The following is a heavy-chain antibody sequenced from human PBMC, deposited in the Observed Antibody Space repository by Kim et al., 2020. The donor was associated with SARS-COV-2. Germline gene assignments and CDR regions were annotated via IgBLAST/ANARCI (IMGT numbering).Heavy chain of an antibody. D-gene: IGHD3-10*01. CDR2: IYYSGST. CDR3: ARAREVNFYYYYGMDV. Sequence: SETLSLTCTVSGGSVSSGSYYWSWIRQPPGKGLEWIGYIYYSGSTNYNPSLKSRVTISVDTSKNQFSLKLSSVTAADTAVYYCARAREVNFYYYYGMDVWGQGTTVTVSS. CDR1: GGSVSSGSYY. J-gene: IGHJ6*02. V-gene: IGHV4-61*01.